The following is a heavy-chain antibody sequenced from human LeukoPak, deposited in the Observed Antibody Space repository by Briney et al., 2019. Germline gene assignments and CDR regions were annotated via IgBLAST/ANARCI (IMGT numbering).Heavy chain of an antibody. V-gene: IGHV3-23*01. CDR1: GFTFSSYG. D-gene: IGHD3-22*01. J-gene: IGHJ4*02. CDR3: AKGHYFDSNGYVYYFDS. Sequence: SGGSLRLSCAASGFTFSSYGMSWVRQAPGKGLEWVSAISGSGGSTYYADSVKGRFTISRDNSKNTLSLQMNSLRVDDTGLYYCAKGHYFDSNGYVYYFDSWGQGTLVTVSS. CDR2: ISGSGGST.